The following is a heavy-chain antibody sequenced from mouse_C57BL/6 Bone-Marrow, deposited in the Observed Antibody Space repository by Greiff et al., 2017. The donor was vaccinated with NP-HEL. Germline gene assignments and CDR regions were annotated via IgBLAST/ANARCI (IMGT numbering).Heavy chain of an antibody. V-gene: IGHV1-66*01. D-gene: IGHD2-3*01. J-gene: IGHJ3*01. CDR2: IYPGSGNT. CDR1: GYSFTSYY. Sequence: QVQLQQSGPELVKPGASVKISCKASGYSFTSYYIHWVKQRPGQGLVWIGWIYPGSGNTKYNEKFKGKATLTADTSSSTAYMQLSSLTSEDSAVYYCARYYTFSYWGQGTLVTVSA. CDR3: ARYYTFSY.